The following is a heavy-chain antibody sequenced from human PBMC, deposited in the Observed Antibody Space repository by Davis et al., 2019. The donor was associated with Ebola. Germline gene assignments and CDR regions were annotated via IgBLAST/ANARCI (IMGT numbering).Heavy chain of an antibody. Sequence: PGGSLRLSCAASGFTFSSYWMSWVRQAPGKGLEWVANIKQDGSEKYYVDSVKGRFAISRDNAKNSLYLQMNSLRAEDTAVYYCARFSGSSGSYYYYYGMDVWGQGTTVTVSS. CDR1: GFTFSSYW. V-gene: IGHV3-7*01. D-gene: IGHD3-22*01. CDR3: ARFSGSSGSYYYYYGMDV. CDR2: IKQDGSEK. J-gene: IGHJ6*02.